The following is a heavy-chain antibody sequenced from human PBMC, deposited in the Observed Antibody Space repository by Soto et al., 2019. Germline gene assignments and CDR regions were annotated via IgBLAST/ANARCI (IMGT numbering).Heavy chain of an antibody. CDR1: GGTLSSYS. D-gene: IGHD2-15*01. CDR3: ARDWGPYCSGADCYSYYYGMDV. V-gene: IGHV1-69*01. Sequence: QVQLVQSGAEVKKPGSSVKVSCKASGGTLSSYSISWVRQAPGQGLEWMGGIIPILGSANYAQKFQGRVNFTADETTTTAYMERNSVRFEDTAVYYCARDWGPYCSGADCYSYYYGMDVWGQGTTVTVSS. J-gene: IGHJ6*02. CDR2: IIPILGSA.